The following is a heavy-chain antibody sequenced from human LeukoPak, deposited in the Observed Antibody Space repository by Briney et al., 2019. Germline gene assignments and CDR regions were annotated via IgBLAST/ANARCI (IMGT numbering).Heavy chain of an antibody. CDR1: GFTFSSYA. D-gene: IGHD1-26*01. Sequence: PGGSLRLSCTASGFTFSSYAMHCVCQAPGKGLEWVAVISYDGSNKYYADSVKGRFTISRDNSKNTLYLQMNSLRAEDTAVYYCARGSPRIVGTADGAFDIWGQGTMVTVSS. V-gene: IGHV3-30-3*01. CDR3: ARGSPRIVGTADGAFDI. J-gene: IGHJ3*02. CDR2: ISYDGSNK.